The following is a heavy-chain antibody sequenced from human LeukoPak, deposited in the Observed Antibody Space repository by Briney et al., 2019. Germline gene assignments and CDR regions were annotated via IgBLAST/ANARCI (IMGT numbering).Heavy chain of an antibody. CDR2: IYYSGST. CDR1: GGSISSYY. D-gene: IGHD6-6*01. V-gene: IGHV4-59*01. J-gene: IGHJ4*02. CDR3: ARLKHEYSSSQGFDY. Sequence: SETLSLTCTVSGGSISSYYWSWIRQPPGKGLEWIGYIYYSGSTNYNPSLKSRVTISVDTSKNQFSLKLSSVTAADTAVYYCARLKHEYSSSQGFDYWGQGTLVTVSS.